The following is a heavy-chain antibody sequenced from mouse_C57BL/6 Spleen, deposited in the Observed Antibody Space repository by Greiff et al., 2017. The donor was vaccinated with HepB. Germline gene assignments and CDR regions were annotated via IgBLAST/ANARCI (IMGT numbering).Heavy chain of an antibody. CDR2: IYPGDGDT. CDR3: ARSGSMDY. J-gene: IGHJ4*01. Sequence: QVQLQHSGPELVKPGASVKISCKASGYAFSSSWMNWVKQRPGKGLEWIGRIYPGDGDTNYNGKFKGKATLTADKSSSTAYMQLSSLTSEDSAVYFCARSGSMDYWGQGTSVTVSS. D-gene: IGHD3-1*01. CDR1: GYAFSSSW. V-gene: IGHV1-82*01.